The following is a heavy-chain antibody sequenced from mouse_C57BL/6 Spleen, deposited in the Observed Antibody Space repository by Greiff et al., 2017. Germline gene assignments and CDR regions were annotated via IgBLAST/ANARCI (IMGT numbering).Heavy chain of an antibody. J-gene: IGHJ4*01. CDR3: AREGSSYFYAMDY. V-gene: IGHV3-6*01. D-gene: IGHD1-1*01. Sequence: EVQLVESGPGLVKPSQSLSLTCSVTGYSITSGYYWNWIRQFPGNKLEWMGYISYDGSNNYNPSLKNRISITRDTSKNQFFLKLNSVTTEDTATYYCAREGSSYFYAMDYWGQGTSVTVSS. CDR2: ISYDGSN. CDR1: GYSITSGYY.